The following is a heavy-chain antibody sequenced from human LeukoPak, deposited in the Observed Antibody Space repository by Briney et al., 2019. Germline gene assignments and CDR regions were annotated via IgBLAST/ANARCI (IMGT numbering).Heavy chain of an antibody. CDR3: AAYGSGSYWGVEGWFDP. J-gene: IGHJ5*02. CDR2: IYYSGST. D-gene: IGHD3-10*01. V-gene: IGHV4-59*01. Sequence: PSETLYLTCTVCGGSISSYYGSWIRQPPGKGLEWIGYIYYSGSTNYNPSLKSRVTISVDTSKNQFSLKLSSVTAADTAVYYCAAYGSGSYWGVEGWFDPWGQGTLVTVSS. CDR1: GGSISSYY.